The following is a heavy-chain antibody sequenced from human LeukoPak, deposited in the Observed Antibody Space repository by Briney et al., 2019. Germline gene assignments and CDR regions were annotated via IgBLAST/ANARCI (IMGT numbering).Heavy chain of an antibody. D-gene: IGHD6-19*01. V-gene: IGHV3-30*18. J-gene: IGHJ4*02. CDR1: GFTFSSYS. CDR3: AKGPTRYSSGCYDW. CDR2: ISYDGSNK. Sequence: GGSLRLSCAASGFTFSSYSMNWVRQAPGKGLEWVAVISYDGSNKYYADSVKGRFTISRDNSKNTLYLQMNSLRAEDTAVYYCAKGPTRYSSGCYDWWGQGTLVTVSS.